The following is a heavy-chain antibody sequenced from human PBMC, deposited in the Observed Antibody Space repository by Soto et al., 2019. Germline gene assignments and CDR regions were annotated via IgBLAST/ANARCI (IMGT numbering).Heavy chain of an antibody. Sequence: GGSLRSSLTASGFMLRTYLMRWVRQAPWKVLDLVANIRQGGNEKFYVYSVKGRFTISRDNTKNSLYLQMNSLRAEDTAVYYCVSDLPYEVPYHCYWLDVSGQWTTVTVSS. CDR3: VSDLPYEVPYHCYWLDV. CDR1: GFMLRTYL. V-gene: IGHV3-7*01. CDR2: IRQGGNEK. J-gene: IGHJ6*02. D-gene: IGHD2-15*01.